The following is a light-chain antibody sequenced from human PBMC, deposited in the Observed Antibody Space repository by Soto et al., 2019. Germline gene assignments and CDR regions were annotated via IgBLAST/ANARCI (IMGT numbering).Light chain of an antibody. CDR2: DVS. CDR3: ISYTSSDTYV. J-gene: IGLJ1*01. V-gene: IGLV2-14*01. CDR1: SSEVGAYKY. Sequence: QSALTQPASVSGSPGQSITISCTGTSSEVGAYKYVSWYQQHPGKAPKLMIYDVSSRPSGVSNRFSGSKSGNTAYLIISGLQAEDEADYYCISYTSSDTYVFGTGTKLTVL.